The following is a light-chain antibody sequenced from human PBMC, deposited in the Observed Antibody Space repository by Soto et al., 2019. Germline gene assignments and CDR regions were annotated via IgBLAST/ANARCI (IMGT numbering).Light chain of an antibody. J-gene: IGLJ3*02. CDR1: SSDVGGYNY. CDR3: SSYTSRSTRG. CDR2: DVS. V-gene: IGLV2-14*01. Sequence: QSVLTQPASVSGSPGQSITISCTGTSSDVGGYNYVSWYQQHPGKAPKLMIYDVSNRPSGVSNRFSCSKSGNTASLTSSGLQAEDEADYYCSSYTSRSTRGFGGGTKLTVL.